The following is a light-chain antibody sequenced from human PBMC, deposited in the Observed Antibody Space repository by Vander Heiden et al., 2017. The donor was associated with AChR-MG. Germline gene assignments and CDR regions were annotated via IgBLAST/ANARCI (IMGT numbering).Light chain of an antibody. Sequence: QSSLTPPASMSGSPGQAITISCTGTSSDIGDYNYVSWYQQQPGTAPKLMIYGVNNRPSGVSNRFSGSKSGTTASLTISGLQAEDEADYYCRSYTSSNTPVVFGGGTKLTVL. CDR1: SSDIGDYNY. V-gene: IGLV2-14*03. CDR2: GVN. J-gene: IGLJ2*01. CDR3: RSYTSSNTPVV.